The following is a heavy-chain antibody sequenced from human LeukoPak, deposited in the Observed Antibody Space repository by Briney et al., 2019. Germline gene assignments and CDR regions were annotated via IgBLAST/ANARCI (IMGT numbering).Heavy chain of an antibody. CDR3: ARFFGGVPN. D-gene: IGHD2-8*02. CDR2: IYYTGST. Sequence: SETLSLTCTVSGDSISGSYWTWIRQPPGKGLDWIGYIYYTGSTNYNPSLMSRVTISVDTSKNQFSLKLSSVTAAVTAVYYCARFFGGVPNWGQGTLVTVSS. J-gene: IGHJ4*02. CDR1: GDSISGSY. V-gene: IGHV4-59*08.